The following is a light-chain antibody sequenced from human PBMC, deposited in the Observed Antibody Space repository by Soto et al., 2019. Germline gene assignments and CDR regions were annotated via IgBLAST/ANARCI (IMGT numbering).Light chain of an antibody. V-gene: IGKV3-20*01. Sequence: EIVLTQSPGTLSLSPGERATLSCRASQSVSSNYLAWYQQKPGQAPRLLIYGASNKATGIPDRFIGSGSGTDFILTISRLEPEDFAVYYCQQYGRSSLTFGGGTKVEIK. CDR3: QQYGRSSLT. J-gene: IGKJ4*01. CDR2: GAS. CDR1: QSVSSNY.